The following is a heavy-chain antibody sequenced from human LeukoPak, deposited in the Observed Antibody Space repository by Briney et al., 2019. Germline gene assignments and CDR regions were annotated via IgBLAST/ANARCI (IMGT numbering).Heavy chain of an antibody. CDR3: ARGIPKDDVLTGP. CDR1: GYTFSSYG. V-gene: IGHV1-18*01. J-gene: IGHJ5*02. D-gene: IGHD3-9*01. CDR2: ISTYNGEA. Sequence: GASVKVSCKTSGYTFSSYGISWVRQAPGQGLEWMGWISTYNGEANYAQKLQGRVTMTTDTSTTTGYMELRSLRSDDTAVYYCARGIPKDDVLTGPWGQGTLVTVSS.